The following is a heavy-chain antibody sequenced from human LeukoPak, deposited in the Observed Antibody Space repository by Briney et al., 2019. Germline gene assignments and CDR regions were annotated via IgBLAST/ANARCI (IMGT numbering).Heavy chain of an antibody. V-gene: IGHV4-59*01. CDR1: GGSISSYY. J-gene: IGHJ6*03. D-gene: IGHD6-19*01. Sequence: SETLSLTCTVSGGSISSYYWSWIRQPPGKGLEWIGYIYYSGSTNYNPPLKSRVTISVDTSKNQFSLKLSSVTAADTAVYYCARALAGTGSYYYYYYYMDVWGKGTTVTISS. CDR3: ARALAGTGSYYYYYYYMDV. CDR2: IYYSGST.